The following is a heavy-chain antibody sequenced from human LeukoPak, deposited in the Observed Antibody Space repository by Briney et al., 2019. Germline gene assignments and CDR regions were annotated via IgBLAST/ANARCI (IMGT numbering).Heavy chain of an antibody. CDR1: GYTFSGFY. CDR2: INPNSGVT. D-gene: IGHD1-7*01. J-gene: IGHJ4*02. V-gene: IGHV1-2*02. CDR3: SRDKFDSTNYHFDY. Sequence: ASVKVSCKASGYTFSGFYMNWLRQAPGQGPEWMGWINPNSGVTNYAQKLQGRVTMTTDTSTTTAYMELSRLTSDDTAVYYCSRDKFDSTNYHFDYWGQGTLVTVSS.